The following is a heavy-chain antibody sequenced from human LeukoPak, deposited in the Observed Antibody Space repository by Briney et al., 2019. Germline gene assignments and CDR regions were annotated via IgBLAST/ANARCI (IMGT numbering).Heavy chain of an antibody. CDR2: INPSGGST. V-gene: IGHV1-46*01. J-gene: IGHJ6*02. CDR1: GYTFTSYY. CDR3: ARGWNPYSSSHWSHLPHYYYYYYYGMDV. D-gene: IGHD6-13*01. Sequence: GASVKVSCKASGYTFTSYYMHWVRQAPGQGLEWMGIINPSGGSTSYAQKFQGRVTMTRDTSTSTVYMELSSLRSEDTAVYYCARGWNPYSSSHWSHLPHYYYYYYYGMDVWGQGTTVTVSS.